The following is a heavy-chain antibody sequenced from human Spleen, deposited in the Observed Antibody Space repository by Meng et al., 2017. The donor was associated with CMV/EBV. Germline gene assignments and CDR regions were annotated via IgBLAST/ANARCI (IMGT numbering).Heavy chain of an antibody. V-gene: IGHV3-74*01. J-gene: IGHJ6*02. CDR2: INSDGSST. Sequence: GESLKISCAASGIAFSTYWMHWVRQAPGKGLVWVSRINSDGSSTTYADSVMGRFTISRDNAKNTLYLHMNSLRAEDTAVYYCARASHYSTTYYYYAMDVWSQGTTVTVSS. CDR1: GIAFSTYW. D-gene: IGHD6-13*01. CDR3: ARASHYSTTYYYYAMDV.